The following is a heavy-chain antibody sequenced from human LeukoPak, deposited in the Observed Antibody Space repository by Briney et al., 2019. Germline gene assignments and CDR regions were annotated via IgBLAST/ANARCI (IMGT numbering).Heavy chain of an antibody. D-gene: IGHD3-10*01. Sequence: SETLSLTCAVYGGSFSGYYWSWIRQPPGKGLEWIGEINHSGSTNYNPSLKSRVTISVDTSKNQFSLKLSSVPAADTAVYYCARHRMYYYGSGSLRFDPRGQGTMVTVSS. J-gene: IGHJ5*02. CDR1: GGSFSGYY. CDR3: ARHRMYYYGSGSLRFDP. CDR2: INHSGST. V-gene: IGHV4-34*01.